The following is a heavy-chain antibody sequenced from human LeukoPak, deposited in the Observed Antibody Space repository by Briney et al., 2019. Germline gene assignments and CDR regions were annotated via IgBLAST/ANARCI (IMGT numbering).Heavy chain of an antibody. CDR3: ARDYTYYYDSSGYSP. V-gene: IGHV3-11*01. D-gene: IGHD3-22*01. CDR2: ISSSGSTI. CDR1: GFTFSDYY. J-gene: IGHJ5*02. Sequence: KPGRSLRLSCAASGFTFSDYYMSWIRQAPGKGLEWVSYISSSGSTIYYADSVKGRFTISRDNAKNSLYLQMNSLRAEDTAVYYCARDYTYYYDSSGYSPWGQGTLVTVSS.